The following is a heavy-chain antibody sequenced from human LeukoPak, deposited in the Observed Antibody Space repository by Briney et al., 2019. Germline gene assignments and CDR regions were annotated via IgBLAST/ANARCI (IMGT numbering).Heavy chain of an antibody. CDR2: IWYDGSNK. CDR1: GGSISSSS. CDR3: AREEYSSGWYVIDY. Sequence: LSLTCAVSGGSISSSSWWTWVRQPPGRGLEWVAVIWYDGSNKYYADSVKGRFTISRDNSKNTLYLQMNSLRAEDTAVYYCAREEYSSGWYVIDYWGQGTLVTVSS. D-gene: IGHD6-19*01. V-gene: IGHV3-33*08. J-gene: IGHJ4*02.